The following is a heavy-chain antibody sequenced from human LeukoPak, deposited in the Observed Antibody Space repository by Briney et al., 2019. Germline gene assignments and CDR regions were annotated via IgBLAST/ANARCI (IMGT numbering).Heavy chain of an antibody. J-gene: IGHJ4*02. Sequence: SETLSLTCTVSGGSISSYYWSWIRQPPGKGLEWIGYIYYSGSTNYNPSLKSRVTISVDTSKNQFSLKLSSVTAADTAVYYCAREDDRLHLGYFDYWGQGALVTVSS. CDR1: GGSISSYY. D-gene: IGHD4-11*01. CDR2: IYYSGST. V-gene: IGHV4-59*01. CDR3: AREDDRLHLGYFDY.